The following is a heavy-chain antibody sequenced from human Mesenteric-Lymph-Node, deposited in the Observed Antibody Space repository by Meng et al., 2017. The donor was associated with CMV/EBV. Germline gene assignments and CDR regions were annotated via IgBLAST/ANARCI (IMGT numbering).Heavy chain of an antibody. D-gene: IGHD3-3*01. CDR3: VVGRVTIFGDLDS. CDR1: GFIFSNYA. CDR2: MSGSGSMM. J-gene: IGHJ4*02. V-gene: IGHV3-23*01. Sequence: GGSLRLSCAASGFIFSNYAMSWVRQAPGKGLEWISFMSGSGSMMFYVDSVRGRFTISRDSSKNTLYLQMNSLRADDTALYYCVVGRVTIFGDLDSWGQGTLVTVSS.